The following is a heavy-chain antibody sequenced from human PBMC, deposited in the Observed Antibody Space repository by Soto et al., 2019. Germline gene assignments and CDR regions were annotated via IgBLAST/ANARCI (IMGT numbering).Heavy chain of an antibody. CDR3: VRDRDSDTWPSRDV. J-gene: IGHJ6*02. CDR1: GYSFTRNG. V-gene: IGHV1-18*01. Sequence: QVHLVQSGAELKKPGASVRVSCKASGYSFTRNGIIWVRQATGQGLEWMGWISAKNGDTNYAQKFQGRVIMTTDTSTSTAYMELRSLRSDDTAVYYCVRDRDSDTWPSRDVWGQGTTVTGSS. D-gene: IGHD1-26*01. CDR2: ISAKNGDT.